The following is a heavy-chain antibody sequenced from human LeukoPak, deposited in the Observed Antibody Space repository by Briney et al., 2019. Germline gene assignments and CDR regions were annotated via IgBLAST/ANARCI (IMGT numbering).Heavy chain of an antibody. D-gene: IGHD3-16*02. J-gene: IGHJ4*02. CDR3: ARDRSGALSF. CDR2: IYYSGST. V-gene: IGHV4-30-4*01. CDR1: GGSISPHY. Sequence: PSETLSLTCTVSGGSISPHYWSWIRQPPGKGLEWIGYIYYSGSTYYNPSLKSRVTISVDTSKNQFSLKLSSVTAADTAVYYCARDRSGALSFWGQGTLVTVSS.